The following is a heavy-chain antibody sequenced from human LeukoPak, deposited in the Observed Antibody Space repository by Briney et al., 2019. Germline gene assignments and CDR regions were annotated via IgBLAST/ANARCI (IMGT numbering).Heavy chain of an antibody. D-gene: IGHD6-13*01. CDR3: ARGRAAAGTSWFDP. Sequence: ASVKVSCKASGYTFTSYDINWVRQAAGQGLEWMGWMNPNSGNTGYAQKFQGRVTMTRNTSISTAYMELSSLRSEGTAVYYCARGRAAAGTSWFDPWGQGTLVTVSS. CDR2: MNPNSGNT. CDR1: GYTFTSYD. J-gene: IGHJ5*02. V-gene: IGHV1-8*01.